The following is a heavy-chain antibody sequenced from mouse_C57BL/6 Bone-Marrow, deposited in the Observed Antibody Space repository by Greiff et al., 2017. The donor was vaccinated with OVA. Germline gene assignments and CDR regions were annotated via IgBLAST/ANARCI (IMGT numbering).Heavy chain of an antibody. CDR3: ARWILRYLDYFDY. CDR1: GYTFTDYY. Sequence: VQLQQSGPVLVKPGASVKMSCKASGYTFTDYYMNWVKQSHGKSLEWIGVINPYNGGTSYNQKFKGKATLTVDKSSSTAYMELNSLTSEDSAVYYCARWILRYLDYFDYWGQGTTLTVSS. CDR2: INPYNGGT. V-gene: IGHV1-19*01. J-gene: IGHJ2*01. D-gene: IGHD1-1*01.